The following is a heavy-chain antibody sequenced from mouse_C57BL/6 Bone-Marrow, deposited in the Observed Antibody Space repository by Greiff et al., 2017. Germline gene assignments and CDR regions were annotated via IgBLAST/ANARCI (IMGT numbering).Heavy chain of an antibody. CDR3: ARDGLLRPYYFDY. CDR1: GISITTGNYR. V-gene: IGHV3-5*01. CDR2: IYYSGTI. Sequence: VQLKESGPGLVKPSQSVFLTCTVTGISITTGNYRWSWIRQFPGNKLEWIGYIYYSGTITYNPSLTSRTTITRDTPKNQFFLEMNSLTAEDTATYYCARDGLLRPYYFDYWGQGTTLTVSS. J-gene: IGHJ2*01. D-gene: IGHD2-3*01.